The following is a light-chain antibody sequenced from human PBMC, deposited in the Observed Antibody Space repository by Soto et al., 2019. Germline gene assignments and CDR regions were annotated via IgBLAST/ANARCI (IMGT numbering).Light chain of an antibody. J-gene: IGKJ1*01. CDR3: QQRSHWPWT. Sequence: EIVLTQSPATLSLSPGERATLSCRASQSVSSYLAWYQQKPGQAPRLLIYDASNRATGISARFSGSGSGTDFTLTISSLEPEDFAIYYCQQRSHWPWTFGQGTKVEIK. V-gene: IGKV3-11*01. CDR1: QSVSSY. CDR2: DAS.